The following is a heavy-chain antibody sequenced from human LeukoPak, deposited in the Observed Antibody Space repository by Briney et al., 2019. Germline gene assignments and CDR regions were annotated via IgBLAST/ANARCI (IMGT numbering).Heavy chain of an antibody. CDR2: FDPEDGET. J-gene: IGHJ5*02. CDR3: ARASSGYGGKSWFDP. Sequence: ASVKVSCKVSGYTLTELSMHWVRQAPGKGLEWMGGFDPEDGETIYAQKFQGRVTMTEDTSTDTAYMELSSLRSEDTAVYYCARASSGYGGKSWFDPWGQGTLVTVSS. V-gene: IGHV1-24*01. CDR1: GYTLTELS. D-gene: IGHD6-25*01.